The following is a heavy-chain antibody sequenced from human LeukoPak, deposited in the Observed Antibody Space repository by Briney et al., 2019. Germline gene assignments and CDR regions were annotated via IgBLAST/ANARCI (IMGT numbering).Heavy chain of an antibody. CDR3: ARGVCSSTSCYAFFDY. CDR1: GYTFTSYA. D-gene: IGHD2-2*01. J-gene: IGHJ4*02. CDR2: INAGNGNT. Sequence: ASVKVSCKASGYTFTSYAMHWVRQAPGQRLEWMGSINAGNGNTKYSQKFQGRVTIIRDTSASTAYMELSSLRSEDTAVYYCARGVCSSTSCYAFFDYWGQGTLVTVSS. V-gene: IGHV1-3*01.